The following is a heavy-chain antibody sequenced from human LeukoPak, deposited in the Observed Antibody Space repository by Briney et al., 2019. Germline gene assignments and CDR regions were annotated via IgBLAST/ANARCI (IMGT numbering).Heavy chain of an antibody. D-gene: IGHD2-15*01. Sequence: SETLSLTCTVSGGSISSGDYYWSWIRQPPGKGLEWIGYIYYSGSTYYNPSLKSRVTISVDTSKNQFSLKLSSVTAADTAVYYCAKLDIVAERNWFDPWGQGTLVTVSS. CDR3: AKLDIVAERNWFDP. V-gene: IGHV4-30-4*01. J-gene: IGHJ5*02. CDR1: GGSISSGDYY. CDR2: IYYSGST.